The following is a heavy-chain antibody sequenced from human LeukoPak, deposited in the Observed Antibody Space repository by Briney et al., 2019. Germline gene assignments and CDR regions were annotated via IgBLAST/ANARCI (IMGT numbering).Heavy chain of an antibody. CDR3: AKAAGVNIASDY. V-gene: IGHV3-23*01. J-gene: IGHJ4*02. Sequence: PGGSLRLSCAASGFTFSSYAMTWVRQTPGKGLEWVSVISGSGGSTYYADSVKGRFTISRDNSKNTLYLQMNSLRAEDTAVYHCAKAAGVNIASDYWGQGTLVTVSS. D-gene: IGHD2-21*01. CDR1: GFTFSSYA. CDR2: ISGSGGST.